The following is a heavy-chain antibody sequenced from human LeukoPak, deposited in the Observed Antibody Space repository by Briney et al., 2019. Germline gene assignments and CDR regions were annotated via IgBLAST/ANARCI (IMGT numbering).Heavy chain of an antibody. CDR3: ARDSSGWADP. CDR1: VASTTMGGYY. D-gene: IGHD5-24*01. CDR2: IYYSGST. V-gene: IGHV4-31*03. J-gene: IGHJ5*02. Sequence: SETLSLTCTVSVASTTMGGYYWSWTPHHPGRGLEWIGYIYYSGSTYYNPSLKSRVTISVDTSKNQFSLKLSSVTAADTAVYYCARDSSGWADPWGQGTLVTVSS.